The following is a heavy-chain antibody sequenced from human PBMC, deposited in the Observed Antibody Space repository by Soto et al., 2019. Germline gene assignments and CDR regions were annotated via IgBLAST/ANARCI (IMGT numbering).Heavy chain of an antibody. CDR3: ARHNGYTSSWYSVDV. D-gene: IGHD6-13*01. Sequence: GESLKISCKGSGYSFTSYWIGWVRQMPGKGLEWMGIIYPGDSDTRYSPSFQGQVTISADKSFSTAYLQWSSLKASDTAMYYCARHNGYTSSWYSVDVWGKGTTVTVSS. CDR2: IYPGDSDT. V-gene: IGHV5-51*01. J-gene: IGHJ6*04. CDR1: GYSFTSYW.